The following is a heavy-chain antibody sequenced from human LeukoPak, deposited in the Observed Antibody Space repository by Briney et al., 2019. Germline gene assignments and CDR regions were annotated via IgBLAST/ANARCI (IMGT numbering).Heavy chain of an antibody. J-gene: IGHJ4*02. D-gene: IGHD6-13*01. V-gene: IGHV3-30*02. CDR3: AKDHYSSSFFDY. CDR2: IRYDGSNK. Sequence: GGSLRLSCAASGFTFSSYGMHWVRQAPGKGLEWVAFIRYDGSNKYYADSVKGRFTISRDNSKNTLYLQMNSLRAEDTAVYYCAKDHYSSSFFDYWGQGTLVTVSS. CDR1: GFTFSSYG.